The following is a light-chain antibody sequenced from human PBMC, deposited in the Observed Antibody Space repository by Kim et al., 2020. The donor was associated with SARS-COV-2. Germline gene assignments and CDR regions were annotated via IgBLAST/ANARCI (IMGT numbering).Light chain of an antibody. CDR2: DVS. CDR3: SSYSSSSHV. CDR1: SSDVGGYNY. J-gene: IGLJ1*01. V-gene: IGLV2-14*04. Sequence: PGQSITISCTGTSSDVGGYNYVSWYQQHPGKAPKLMIYDVSKRPSGVSNRFSGSKSGNTASLTISGLHAEDEADYYCSSYSSSSHVFGTGTKVTVL.